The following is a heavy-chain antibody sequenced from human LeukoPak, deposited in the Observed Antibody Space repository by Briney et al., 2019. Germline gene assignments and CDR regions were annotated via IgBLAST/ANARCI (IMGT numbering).Heavy chain of an antibody. D-gene: IGHD4-17*01. V-gene: IGHV3-23*01. CDR2: ISGSGGST. J-gene: IGHJ4*02. CDR3: AKDIMTTVTTSADY. Sequence: PGGSLRLSCAASGFTFSSYAMSWVPQAPGKALEWLSAISGSGGSTFYADSVKGRFTISRDNSKNTLYLQMNSLRAEDTAVYYCAKDIMTTVTTSADYWGQGTLVTVSS. CDR1: GFTFSSYA.